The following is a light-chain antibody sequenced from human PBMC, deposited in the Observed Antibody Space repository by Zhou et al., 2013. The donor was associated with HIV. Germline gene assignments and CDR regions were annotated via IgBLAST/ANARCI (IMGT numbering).Light chain of an antibody. J-gene: IGKJ1*01. V-gene: IGKV1-12*02. CDR3: QQSYSTLFT. CDR1: QYISSW. CDR2: DAS. Sequence: DIQMTQSPSSVSASVGDRVTITCRASQYISSWLAWYQQKPGKAPKLLIYDASNLETGVPSRFSGSGSGTDFTLTISSLQPEDFATYYCQQSYSTLFTFGPGTKVEIK.